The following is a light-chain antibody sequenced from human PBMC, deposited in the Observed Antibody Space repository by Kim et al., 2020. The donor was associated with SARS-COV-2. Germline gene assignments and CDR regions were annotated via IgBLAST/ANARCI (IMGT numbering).Light chain of an antibody. CDR3: NSYTMSSTPL. V-gene: IGLV2-14*03. CDR2: DVS. CDR1: SGDIGTYNY. Sequence: GQSITISCTETSGDIGTYNYVSWYQQYPGKAPKLMIYDVSVRPSGVSNRFSGSKSGNTASLTISGLQAEDEADYYCNSYTMSSTPLFGGGTQLTVL. J-gene: IGLJ2*01.